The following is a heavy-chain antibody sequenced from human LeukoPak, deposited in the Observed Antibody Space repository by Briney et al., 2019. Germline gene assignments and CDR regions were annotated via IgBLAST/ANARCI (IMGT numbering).Heavy chain of an antibody. CDR2: IYTSGST. V-gene: IGHV4-4*07. CDR3: ARDGHRIVGATTGWFDP. CDR1: GGSISSYY. J-gene: IGHJ5*02. D-gene: IGHD1-26*01. Sequence: SETLSLTCTVSGGSISSYYWSWIRQPAGKGLEWIGRIYTSGSTNYNPSLKSRVTMSVDTSKNQFSLKLSSVTAADTAVYYCARDGHRIVGATTGWFDPWGQGTLVTVSS.